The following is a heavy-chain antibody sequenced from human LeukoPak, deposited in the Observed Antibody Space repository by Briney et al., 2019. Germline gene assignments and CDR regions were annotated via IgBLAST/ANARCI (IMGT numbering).Heavy chain of an antibody. D-gene: IGHD2-2*01. V-gene: IGHV4-31*03. J-gene: IGHJ4*02. CDR1: GGSISSGGYY. CDR3: ARDIGTSCFDY. Sequence: SQTLSLTCTVSGGSISSGGYYWSWTRQHPGKGLEWIGYIYYSGSTYYNPSLKSRVTISVDTSKNQFSLKLSSVTAADTAVYYCARDIGTSCFDYWGQGTLVTVSS. CDR2: IYYSGST.